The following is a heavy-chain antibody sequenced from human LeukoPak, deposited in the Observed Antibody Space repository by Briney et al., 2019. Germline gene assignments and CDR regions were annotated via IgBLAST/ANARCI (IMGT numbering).Heavy chain of an antibody. CDR3: ARVPYDFWSGYYSEPDY. Sequence: GGSLRLSCAASGFTFSSYSMNWVRQAPGKGLEWVSSISSSSSYIYYADSVKGRFTISRDNAKNSLYLQMNSLRAEDTAVYYCARVPYDFWSGYYSEPDYWGQGTLVTVSS. V-gene: IGHV3-21*01. J-gene: IGHJ4*02. D-gene: IGHD3-3*01. CDR1: GFTFSSYS. CDR2: ISSSSSYI.